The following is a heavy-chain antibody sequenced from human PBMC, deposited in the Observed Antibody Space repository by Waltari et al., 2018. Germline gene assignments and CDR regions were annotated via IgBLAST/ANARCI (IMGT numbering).Heavy chain of an antibody. CDR1: GGSISSSSYY. Sequence: QVQLQESGPGLVKPSETLSLTCTVSGGSISSSSYYWGWIRQPPGKGLEWIGSIYYSGSTYYNPSLKSRVTISVDTSKNQFSLKLSSVTAADTAVYYCARDPTTVPKGWFDPWGQGTLVTVSS. J-gene: IGHJ5*02. V-gene: IGHV4-39*07. D-gene: IGHD4-17*01. CDR2: IYYSGST. CDR3: ARDPTTVPKGWFDP.